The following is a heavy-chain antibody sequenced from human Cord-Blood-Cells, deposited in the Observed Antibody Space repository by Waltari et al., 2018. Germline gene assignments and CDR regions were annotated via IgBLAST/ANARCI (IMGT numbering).Heavy chain of an antibody. CDR1: AAPFRGYY. D-gene: IGHD3-10*01. J-gene: IGHJ4*02. V-gene: IGHV4-34*01. Sequence: QVQLQQWGAGLLKPSETLSLTCDVYAAPFRGYYWCWIRQPPGKGLEWIGEINHRGSTNYNPSRKSRVTISVDTSKNQFSLKLSSVTAADAAVDYCARGYGYWGQGTLVTVSS. CDR2: INHRGST. CDR3: ARGYGY.